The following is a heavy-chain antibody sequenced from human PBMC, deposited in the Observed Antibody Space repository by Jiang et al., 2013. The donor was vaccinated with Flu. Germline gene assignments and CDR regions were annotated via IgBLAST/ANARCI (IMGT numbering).Heavy chain of an antibody. Sequence: GSSVKVSCKASGGTFSSYAISWVRQAPGQGLEWMGGIIPIFGTANYAQKFQGRVTITADESTSTAYMELSSLRSEDTAVYYCASVYYYDSSGYSDYWGQGTLVTVSS. D-gene: IGHD3-22*01. CDR2: IIPIFGTA. CDR1: GGTFSSYA. V-gene: IGHV1-69*01. J-gene: IGHJ4*02. CDR3: ASVYYYDSSGYSDY.